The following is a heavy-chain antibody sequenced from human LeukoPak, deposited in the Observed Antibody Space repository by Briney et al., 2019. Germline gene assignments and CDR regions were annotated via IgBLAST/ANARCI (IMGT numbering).Heavy chain of an antibody. J-gene: IGHJ4*02. CDR1: GFTFSSYS. CDR2: ISSSSSYI. CDR3: ARDSRYCSGGSCPPSSDY. V-gene: IGHV3-21*01. Sequence: GGSLRLSCAASGFTFSSYSMNWVRQAPGKGLEWVSSISSSSSYIYYADSVKGRFTISRDNAKNSLYLQMNSLRAEDTAVYYCARDSRYCSGGSCPPSSDYWGQGTLVTVSS. D-gene: IGHD2-15*01.